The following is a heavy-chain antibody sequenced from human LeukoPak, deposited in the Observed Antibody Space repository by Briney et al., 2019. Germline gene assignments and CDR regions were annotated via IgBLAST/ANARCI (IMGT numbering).Heavy chain of an antibody. CDR1: GYTFTSYY. V-gene: IGHV1-46*01. D-gene: IGHD7-27*01. Sequence: ASVKVSCKASGYTFTSYYMHWVRQAPGQGLEWMGIINPSGGSTSYAQKFQGRVTMTRDTSTSTVYMELSSLRSEDTAVYYCVRSSRTGDPQGYFDYWGQGTLVTVSS. CDR3: VRSSRTGDPQGYFDY. CDR2: INPSGGST. J-gene: IGHJ4*02.